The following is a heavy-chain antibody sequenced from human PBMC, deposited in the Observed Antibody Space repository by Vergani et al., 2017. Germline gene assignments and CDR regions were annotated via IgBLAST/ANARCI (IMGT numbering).Heavy chain of an antibody. V-gene: IGHV2-26*01. J-gene: IGHJ4*02. CDR2: VFSNDEK. CDR3: AHLRLGELSTFDF. D-gene: IGHD3-16*02. CDR1: GFSLSNGRMG. Sequence: QVTLKESGPVLVKPTETLTLTCTVSGFSLSNGRMGVSWIRQPPGKALEWLAHVFSNDEKSYNTSLQSRLSISKDTSKSQVVLTMTNMDPVDTATYYCAHLRLGELSTFDFWGQGTLVTVSS.